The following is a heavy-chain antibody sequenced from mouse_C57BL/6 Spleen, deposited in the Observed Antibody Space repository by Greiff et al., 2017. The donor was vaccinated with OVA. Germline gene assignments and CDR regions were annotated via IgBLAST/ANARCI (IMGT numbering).Heavy chain of an antibody. V-gene: IGHV1-61*01. CDR2: IYPSDSET. D-gene: IGHD1-1*01. Sequence: QVQLQQPGAELVRPGSSVKLSCKASGYTFTSYWMDWVKQRPGQGLEWIGNIYPSDSETHYNQKFKDKATLTVDKSSSTAYMQLSSLTSEDSAVYYCARWSTTGFAYWGQGTLVTVSA. J-gene: IGHJ3*01. CDR3: ARWSTTGFAY. CDR1: GYTFTSYW.